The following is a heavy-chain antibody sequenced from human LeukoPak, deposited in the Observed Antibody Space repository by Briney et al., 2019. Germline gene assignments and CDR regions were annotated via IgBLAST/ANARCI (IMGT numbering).Heavy chain of an antibody. CDR1: GGSISSYY. J-gene: IGHJ4*02. Sequence: PSETLSLTCTVSGGSISSYYWSWIRQPPEKGLEWIGYIYYSGSTNYNPSLKSRVAISVDTSKNQFSLKLSSVTAADTAVYYCARHAQIVVVPAAQYYFDYWGQGTLVTVSS. D-gene: IGHD2-2*01. CDR3: ARHAQIVVVPAAQYYFDY. CDR2: IYYSGST. V-gene: IGHV4-59*08.